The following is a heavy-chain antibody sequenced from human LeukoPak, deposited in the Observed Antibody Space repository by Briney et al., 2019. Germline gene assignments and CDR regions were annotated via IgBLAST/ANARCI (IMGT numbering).Heavy chain of an antibody. CDR3: ARGSHGEHDS. D-gene: IGHD4-17*01. J-gene: IGHJ5*01. V-gene: IGHV3-23*01. CDR1: GFSFNIYA. Sequence: GGSLRLSCAASGFSFNIYAMSWVRQAPGQGLEWVAAIDRSGGSTFYADSVKGRFTISKDNSKNTLYLQINSPRVDDTAIYYCARGSHGEHDSWGQGTLVTVSS. CDR2: IDRSGGST.